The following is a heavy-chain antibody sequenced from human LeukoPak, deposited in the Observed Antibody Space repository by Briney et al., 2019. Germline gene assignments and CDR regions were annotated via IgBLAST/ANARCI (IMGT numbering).Heavy chain of an antibody. CDR2: IKSDGTYS. J-gene: IGHJ4*02. Sequence: GGSLRLSCVASGFTFTSHWMHWVRQAPGKGLVCVSRIKSDGTYSDYGDSVRGRLTISRDNAKDTLYLQMNSLRVEDTAVYYCVRDDDQYGVDYWGRGTLVTVSS. CDR1: GFTFTSHW. D-gene: IGHD1-1*01. CDR3: VRDDDQYGVDY. V-gene: IGHV3-74*01.